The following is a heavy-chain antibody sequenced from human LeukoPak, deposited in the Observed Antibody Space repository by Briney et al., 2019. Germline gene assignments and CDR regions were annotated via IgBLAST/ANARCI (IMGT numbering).Heavy chain of an antibody. D-gene: IGHD3-16*01. J-gene: IGHJ4*02. V-gene: IGHV4-4*07. CDR2: IIYTTGST. CDR1: GISINPYY. Sequence: SETLSLTCTVSGISINPYYWTWIRQPAGKGLEWIGRIIYTTGSTNYNRSLSSRVNMSVDTSKNQISLKLTYVTAADTAMYYCMRDGPSWGLLWGLGTLVTVSS. CDR3: MRDGPSWGLL.